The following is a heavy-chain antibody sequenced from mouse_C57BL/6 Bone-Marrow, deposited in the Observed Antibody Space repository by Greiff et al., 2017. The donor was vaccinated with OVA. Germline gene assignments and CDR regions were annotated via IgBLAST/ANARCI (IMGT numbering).Heavy chain of an antibody. J-gene: IGHJ2*01. CDR2: IRSKSNNYAT. V-gene: IGHV10-1*01. D-gene: IGHD1-2*01. Sequence: EVQLVESGGGLVQPKGSLKLSCAASGFSFNTYAMNWVRQAPGKGLEWVARIRSKSNNYATYYADSVKDRFTISRDDSESMLYLQMNNLKTEDTAMYYCVRDYYGGFDYWGQGTTLTVSS. CDR3: VRDYYGGFDY. CDR1: GFSFNTYA.